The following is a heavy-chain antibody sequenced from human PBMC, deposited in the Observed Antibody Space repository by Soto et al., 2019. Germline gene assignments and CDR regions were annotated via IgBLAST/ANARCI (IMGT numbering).Heavy chain of an antibody. D-gene: IGHD3-22*01. CDR3: AKGKSSGCYYFDY. CDR1: GFTFSNYA. J-gene: IGHJ4*02. CDR2: ISASGRDT. Sequence: SLRLSCAASGFTFSNYAMSWVRQAPGKGLEWVSGISASGRDTYYADSVKDRFTISRDNSKNTVYLQVNRLRADDTAIYYCAKGKSSGCYYFDYWGQGTPVTVSS. V-gene: IGHV3-23*01.